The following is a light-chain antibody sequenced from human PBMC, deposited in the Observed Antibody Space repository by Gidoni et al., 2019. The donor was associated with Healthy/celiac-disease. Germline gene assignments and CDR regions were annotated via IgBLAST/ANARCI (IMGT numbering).Light chain of an antibody. J-gene: IGKJ2*01. Sequence: DIPMTQSPSTLSASVRDRVTITCRARQSISSWLAWYQQKPGKAPKLLIYKASSLESGAPSRFSGSGSGTEFTLTISSLQPDDFATYYCQQYNSYSYTFGQGTKLEIK. CDR1: QSISSW. V-gene: IGKV1-5*03. CDR2: KAS. CDR3: QQYNSYSYT.